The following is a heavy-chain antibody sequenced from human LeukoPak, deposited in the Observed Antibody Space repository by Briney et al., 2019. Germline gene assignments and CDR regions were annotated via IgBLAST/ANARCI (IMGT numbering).Heavy chain of an antibody. J-gene: IGHJ6*03. CDR1: GFTFSSYA. Sequence: SGGSLRLSCAASGFTFSSYAMSWVRQAPGKGLEWVSAISGSGGSTYYADSVKGRFTISRDNSKNTLYLQMNSLRAEDTAVYYCAKGTYYDFWSGYFSYYYYYMDVWGKGTTVTVSS. CDR2: ISGSGGST. V-gene: IGHV3-23*01. D-gene: IGHD3-3*01. CDR3: AKGTYYDFWSGYFSYYYYYMDV.